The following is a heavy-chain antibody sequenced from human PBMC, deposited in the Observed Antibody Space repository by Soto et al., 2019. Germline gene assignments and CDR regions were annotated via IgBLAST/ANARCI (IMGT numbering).Heavy chain of an antibody. CDR1: GFTFGDYA. CDR2: IRSKAYGGTT. D-gene: IGHD3-9*01. J-gene: IGHJ6*03. V-gene: IGHV3-49*03. CDR3: TRYRLRYFDWLPRDYYYYYYMDV. Sequence: GGSLRLSCTASGFTFGDYAMSWFRQAPGKGLEWVGFIRSKAYGGTTEYAASVKGRFTISRDDSKSIAYLQMNSLKTEDTAVYYCTRYRLRYFDWLPRDYYYYYYMDVWGKGTTVTVSS.